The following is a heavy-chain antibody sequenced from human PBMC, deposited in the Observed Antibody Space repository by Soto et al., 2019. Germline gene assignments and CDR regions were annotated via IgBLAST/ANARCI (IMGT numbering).Heavy chain of an antibody. Sequence: GGSLRLSCAASGFTFSSYGMHWVRQAPGKGLEWVAVISYDGSNKYYADSVKGRFTISRDNSKNTLYLQMNSLRAEDTAVYYCAKDHGRYSSSYNWFDPWGQGTLVTVSS. V-gene: IGHV3-30*18. CDR3: AKDHGRYSSSYNWFDP. D-gene: IGHD6-6*01. CDR2: ISYDGSNK. CDR1: GFTFSSYG. J-gene: IGHJ5*02.